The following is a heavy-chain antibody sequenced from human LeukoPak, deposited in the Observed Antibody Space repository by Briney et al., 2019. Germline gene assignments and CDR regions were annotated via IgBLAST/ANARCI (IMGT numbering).Heavy chain of an antibody. CDR3: ARVFGTGSGWYRFFFDY. D-gene: IGHD6-19*01. Sequence: SLAVSLTCAISGDSVSSDSSAWNWIRQSPSRGLEWLGNPFYRSKWHDDYAVSVKGRISINPGTSKNQFSLQLKSVTPEDTAVYYCARVFGTGSGWYRFFFDYWGQGTLVT. V-gene: IGHV6-1*01. CDR2: PFYRSKWHD. CDR1: GDSVSSDSSA. J-gene: IGHJ4*02.